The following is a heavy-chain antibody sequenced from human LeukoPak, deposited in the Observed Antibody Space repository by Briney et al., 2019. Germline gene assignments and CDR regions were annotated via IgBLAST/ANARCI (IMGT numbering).Heavy chain of an antibody. J-gene: IGHJ4*02. D-gene: IGHD3-22*01. Sequence: ASVKVSCKASGYTFTNYGISWVRQAPGQGLEWMGWISAYTGNTNYAQNFQGRVTMTTDTSTSTAYLELRSLRSDDTAVYYCARSGVGYFYDNSGYYPLDYWGQGTLVTVSS. CDR2: ISAYTGNT. CDR3: ARSGVGYFYDNSGYYPLDY. V-gene: IGHV1-18*01. CDR1: GYTFTNYG.